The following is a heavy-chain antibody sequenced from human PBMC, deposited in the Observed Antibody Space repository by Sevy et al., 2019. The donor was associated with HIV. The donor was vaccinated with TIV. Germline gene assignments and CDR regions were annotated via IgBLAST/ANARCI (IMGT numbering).Heavy chain of an antibody. CDR1: GFTFSDYY. D-gene: IGHD3-22*01. V-gene: IGHV3-11*01. CDR3: ARGGGTYYYDSSGYYSRAFDI. CDR2: ISSSGNTI. J-gene: IGHJ3*02. Sequence: GGSLRLSCAASGFTFSDYYMSWIRQAPGKGLEWVSYISSSGNTIYYADSVKGRFTISRDNAKKSLYLQMNSLRAEETAVYYCARGGGTYYYDSSGYYSRAFDIWGQGTMVTVSS.